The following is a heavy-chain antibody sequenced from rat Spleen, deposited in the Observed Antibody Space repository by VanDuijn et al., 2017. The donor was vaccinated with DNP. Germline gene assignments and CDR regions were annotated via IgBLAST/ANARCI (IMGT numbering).Heavy chain of an antibody. V-gene: IGHV5-7*01. CDR3: ARHPLQDGGYSELNPYAAMDA. CDR1: GFTFSDYN. D-gene: IGHD1-11*01. J-gene: IGHJ4*01. Sequence: EVQLVESGGGLVQPGRSLKLSCAASGFTFSDYNLAWVRQAPKKGLEWVATISSDGSSTYYRHSVKGRFTVSRDNAKSSLYLQMNSLKSEDTATYYCARHPLQDGGYSELNPYAAMDAWGQGTSVTVSS. CDR2: ISSDGSST.